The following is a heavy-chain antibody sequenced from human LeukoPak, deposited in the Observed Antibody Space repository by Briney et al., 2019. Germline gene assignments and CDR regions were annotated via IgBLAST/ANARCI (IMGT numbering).Heavy chain of an antibody. CDR2: LSWNGGET. D-gene: IGHD3-16*01. CDR1: GFTFSRYW. J-gene: IGHJ6*03. V-gene: IGHV3-20*04. CDR3: ARRAYPYHYYMDV. Sequence: GGSLRLSCAASGFTFSRYWMSWVRQAPGKGLEWVSSLSWNGGETRYADSVKGRFTIYRDNAKNSLYLQMNSLRAEDTALYYCARRAYPYHYYMDVWGKGATVTVSS.